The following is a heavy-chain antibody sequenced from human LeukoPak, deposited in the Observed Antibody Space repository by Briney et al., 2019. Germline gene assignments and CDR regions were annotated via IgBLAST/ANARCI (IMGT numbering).Heavy chain of an antibody. CDR3: ARVNSGWLDY. Sequence: GESLKISCKGSGYSFTSYWIGWVRQAPGQGLEWMGWINPNSGGTNYAQKFQGRVTMTRDTSISTAYMELSRLRSDDTVVYYCARVNSGWLDYWGQGTLVTVSS. CDR1: GYSFTSYW. D-gene: IGHD6-19*01. V-gene: IGHV1-2*02. CDR2: INPNSGGT. J-gene: IGHJ4*02.